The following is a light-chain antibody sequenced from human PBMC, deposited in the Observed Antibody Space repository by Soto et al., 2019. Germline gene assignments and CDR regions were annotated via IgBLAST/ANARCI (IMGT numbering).Light chain of an antibody. CDR2: EVS. CDR3: SSDAGSNNLGV. J-gene: IGLJ1*01. V-gene: IGLV2-8*01. CDR1: SSDVGGYNY. Sequence: QSVLTQPPSASGSPGQSVTIPCTGTSSDVGGYNYVSWYQQHPGKAPKLMIYEVSKRPSGVPDRFSGSKSGNTASLTVSGLQAEDEADYYCSSDAGSNNLGVFGTGTKVTVL.